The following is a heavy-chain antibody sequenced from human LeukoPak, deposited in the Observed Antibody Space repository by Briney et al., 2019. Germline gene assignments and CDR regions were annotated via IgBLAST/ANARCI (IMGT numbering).Heavy chain of an antibody. Sequence: XVRQAPGKGLEWVANIKQDGSKKSYVDSVKGRFTISRDNAKNSLYLQMNSLRAEDTAIYYCTRVGYIDEGIDYWGQGTLVTVSS. D-gene: IGHD5-24*01. J-gene: IGHJ4*02. CDR2: IKQDGSKK. CDR3: TRVGYIDEGIDY. V-gene: IGHV3-7*04.